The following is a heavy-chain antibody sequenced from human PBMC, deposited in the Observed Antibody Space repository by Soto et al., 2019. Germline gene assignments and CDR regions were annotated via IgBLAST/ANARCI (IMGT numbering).Heavy chain of an antibody. CDR1: GFSLSTSGVG. D-gene: IGHD6-19*01. CDR3: AHVPTIAVAGRKLGSWFGP. Sequence: QITLKESGPPLVKPTQTLTLTCTFSGFSLSTSGVGVGWIRQPPGKALEWLALIYWDDDKRYSPSLKSRLTITNCTHKNQAVLTRTNMDPVDTATYYCAHVPTIAVAGRKLGSWFGPWGQGTLVTVSS. CDR2: IYWDDDK. J-gene: IGHJ5*02. V-gene: IGHV2-5*02.